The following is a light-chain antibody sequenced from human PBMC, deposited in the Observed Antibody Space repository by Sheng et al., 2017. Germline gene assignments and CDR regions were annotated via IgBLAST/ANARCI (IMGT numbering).Light chain of an antibody. CDR3: HSHTSSTTWV. Sequence: QSALTQPASVSGSPGQSVTISCSGTIRDVGGHNHVSWFQQHPGKAPKLIIYDVTHRPSGVSDRFSGSKSGNTASLTISGLQAEDEADYYCHSHTSSTTWVLGGGTKLTVL. J-gene: IGLJ3*02. CDR2: DVT. CDR1: IRDVGGHNH. V-gene: IGLV2-14*01.